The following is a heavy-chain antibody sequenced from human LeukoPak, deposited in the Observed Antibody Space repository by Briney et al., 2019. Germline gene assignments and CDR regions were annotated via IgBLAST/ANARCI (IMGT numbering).Heavy chain of an antibody. D-gene: IGHD5/OR15-5a*01. J-gene: IGHJ4*02. V-gene: IGHV4-34*01. Sequence: SETLSLTCAVYGGSFSGYYWSWIRQPPVKGLEWIGEINHSGSTNYNPSLKSRVTISVDTSKNQFSLKLSSVTAADTAVYYCARGSVYDYWGQGTLVTVSS. CDR2: INHSGST. CDR1: GGSFSGYY. CDR3: ARGSVYDY.